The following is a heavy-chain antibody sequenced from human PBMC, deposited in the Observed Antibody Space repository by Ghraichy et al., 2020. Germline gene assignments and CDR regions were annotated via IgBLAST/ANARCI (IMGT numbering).Heavy chain of an antibody. Sequence: ASVKVSCQASGYTFISHDINWVRQAAGQGLEWMGSINPKNGNIEIAQNFQGRVTMTRNSSISTAYMELSGLRPEDTAVYYCARLGRYAYGSVFAYWGPGTLVTVSS. D-gene: IGHD5-18*01. CDR1: GYTFISHD. J-gene: IGHJ4*02. V-gene: IGHV1-8*01. CDR3: ARLGRYAYGSVFAY. CDR2: INPKNGNI.